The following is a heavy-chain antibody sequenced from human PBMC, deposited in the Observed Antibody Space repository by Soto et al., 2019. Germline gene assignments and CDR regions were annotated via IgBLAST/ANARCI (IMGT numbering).Heavy chain of an antibody. D-gene: IGHD7-27*01. CDR1: GDSMTRSVW. Sequence: SETLSLTCTVSGDSMTRSVWWTWVRQPPGKGLEWIGEVFHTGNTNYNPSLKSRVTMSVDTSKNQFSLNLTSVTAADTAVYYCARDENWGYVWIDPWSPGTLVTVSS. V-gene: IGHV4-4*02. J-gene: IGHJ5*02. CDR2: VFHTGNT. CDR3: ARDENWGYVWIDP.